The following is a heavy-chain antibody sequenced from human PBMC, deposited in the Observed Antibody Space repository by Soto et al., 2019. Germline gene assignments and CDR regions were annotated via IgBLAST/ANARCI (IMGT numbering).Heavy chain of an antibody. V-gene: IGHV1-18*01. CDR3: ARGRYGDY. D-gene: IGHD1-1*01. J-gene: IGHJ4*02. CDR2: ISAHNGNT. Sequence: QVHLVQSGAEVKKPGASVKVSCQASGYAFTTYGITWVRQAPGQGLELRGWISAHNGNTNYAQELQGRVTVTRDTSTSIANMERRGLRSDDTAVYYCARGRYGDYWGQGALVTVSS. CDR1: GYAFTTYG.